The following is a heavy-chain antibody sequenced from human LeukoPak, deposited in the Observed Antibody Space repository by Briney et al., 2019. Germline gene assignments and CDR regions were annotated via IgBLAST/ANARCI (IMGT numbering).Heavy chain of an antibody. CDR2: ISAYNGNT. V-gene: IGHV1-18*01. D-gene: IGHD7-27*01. Sequence: ASVKVSCKASGYTFTSYGISWVRQAPGQGLEWMGWISAYNGNTNYAQKLLGRVTMTTDTSTSTAYMELRSLRSDDTAVYYCARDPEITGDLHWFDPWGQGTLVTVSS. CDR1: GYTFTSYG. J-gene: IGHJ5*02. CDR3: ARDPEITGDLHWFDP.